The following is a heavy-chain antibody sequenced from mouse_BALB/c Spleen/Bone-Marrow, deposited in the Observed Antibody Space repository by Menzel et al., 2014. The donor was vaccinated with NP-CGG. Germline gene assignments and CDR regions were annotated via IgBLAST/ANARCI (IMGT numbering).Heavy chain of an antibody. D-gene: IGHD1-2*01. V-gene: IGHV4-1*02. Sequence: DVMLVESGGGLVQPGGSLKLSCAASGFDFSRYWMTWVRQAPGKGLEWIGEINPDSSTINYTPSLKDKFIISRDNAKNTLYLQMRKVRSEDTALYCCAKSYCYGYGAYWGQGTLVTVSA. J-gene: IGHJ3*01. CDR1: GFDFSRYW. CDR2: INPDSSTI. CDR3: AKSYCYGYGAY.